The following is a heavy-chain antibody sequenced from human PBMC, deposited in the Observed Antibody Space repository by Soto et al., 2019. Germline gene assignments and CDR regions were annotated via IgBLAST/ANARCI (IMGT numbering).Heavy chain of an antibody. CDR2: INPNSGGT. Sequence: ASVKVSCKASGYTFTSYGISWVRQAPGQGLEWMGWINPNSGGTNYAQKFQGWVTMTRDTSISTAYMELSRPRSDDTAVYYCARGGPRAVLTYYYDSSALGAFDIWGQGTIVSVSS. V-gene: IGHV1-2*04. D-gene: IGHD3-22*01. CDR1: GYTFTSYG. J-gene: IGHJ3*02. CDR3: ARGGPRAVLTYYYDSSALGAFDI.